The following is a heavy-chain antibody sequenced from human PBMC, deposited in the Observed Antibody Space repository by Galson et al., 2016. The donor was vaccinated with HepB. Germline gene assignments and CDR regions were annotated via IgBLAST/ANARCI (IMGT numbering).Heavy chain of an antibody. CDR2: ISDSGGST. Sequence: SLRLSCAASGFFFSNFVMTWVRQAPGKGLEWVSDISDSGGSTYFADSVKGRFTISRDNSRNTLYLQMNSLRVEDTAVYYCAKGTTLQVHFGYFDHWGQGTLVTVSS. V-gene: IGHV3-23*01. CDR1: GFFFSNFV. J-gene: IGHJ4*02. CDR3: AKGTTLQVHFGYFDH. D-gene: IGHD1/OR15-1a*01.